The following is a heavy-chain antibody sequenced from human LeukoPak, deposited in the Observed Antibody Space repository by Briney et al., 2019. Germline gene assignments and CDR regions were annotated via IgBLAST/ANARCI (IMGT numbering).Heavy chain of an antibody. Sequence: PGGSLRLSCAASGFTFRDYFMSWIRQAPGKGLEWVSYISSSGDTIYYADSVKGRFTISRDNAKNSLFLQMNSLRAEDTAAYYCVTAPTRTYSVYWGQGILVTVSS. CDR3: VTAPTRTYSVY. V-gene: IGHV3-11*04. CDR1: GFTFRDYF. D-gene: IGHD2-15*01. J-gene: IGHJ4*02. CDR2: ISSSGDTI.